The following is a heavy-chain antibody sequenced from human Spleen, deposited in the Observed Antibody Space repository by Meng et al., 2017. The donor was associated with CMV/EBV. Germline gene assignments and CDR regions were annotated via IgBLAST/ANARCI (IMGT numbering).Heavy chain of an antibody. Sequence: SETLSLTCTVSGGSINSYYWGWIRQPPGKGLECIGYIYYSRNTDYNPSLKSRVTISMDTSKNQFSLRLSSVTAADTAMYYCAREPAGSSTTGDYWGQGTLVTVSS. CDR3: AREPAGSSTTGDY. D-gene: IGHD3-10*01. CDR1: GGSINSYY. V-gene: IGHV4-59*12. CDR2: IYYSRNT. J-gene: IGHJ4*02.